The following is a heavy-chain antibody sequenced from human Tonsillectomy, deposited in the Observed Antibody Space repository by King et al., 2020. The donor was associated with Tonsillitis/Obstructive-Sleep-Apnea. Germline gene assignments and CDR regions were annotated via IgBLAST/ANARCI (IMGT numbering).Heavy chain of an antibody. CDR2: ISGSGGST. V-gene: IGHV3-23*04. D-gene: IGHD3-3*01. CDR3: AKDLRKEHYDFWSGYYPYYYYGMDV. Sequence: VQLVESGGGLVQPGGSLRLSCAASGFTFSSYAMSWVRQAPGKGLEWVSAISGSGGSTYYADSVKGRFTISRDNSKNTLYLQMNSLRAEDTAVYYCAKDLRKEHYDFWSGYYPYYYYGMDVWGQGTTVTVSS. CDR1: GFTFSSYA. J-gene: IGHJ6*02.